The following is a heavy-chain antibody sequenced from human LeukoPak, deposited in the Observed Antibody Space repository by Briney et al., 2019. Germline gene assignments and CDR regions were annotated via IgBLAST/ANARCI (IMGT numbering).Heavy chain of an antibody. V-gene: IGHV3-23*01. CDR1: GFTFSSHG. CDR2: ISGSGGST. CDR3: ARSDSEQWLISGAFDI. J-gene: IGHJ3*02. Sequence: GGSLRLSCAASGFTFSSHGMTWVRQAPGKGLEWVSAISGSGGSTYYADSVKGRSTISRDNSKNTVYLQMNSLRAEDTAVYYCARSDSEQWLISGAFDIWGQGTMVTVSS. D-gene: IGHD6-19*01.